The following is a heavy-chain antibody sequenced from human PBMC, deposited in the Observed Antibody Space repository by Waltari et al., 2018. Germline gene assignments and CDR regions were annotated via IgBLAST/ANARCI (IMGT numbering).Heavy chain of an antibody. Sequence: QVQLVQSGAELKKPGASVKLSCKASGYTFPSYYIQWVRQAPGQGLEWMGVVNSGGDTTIYAQKFQGRVTMTRDTSTSTVYMELSSLRSEDTAVYYCARLGITMTPDYWGQGTLVTVSS. J-gene: IGHJ4*02. CDR1: GYTFPSYY. CDR3: ARLGITMTPDY. CDR2: VNSGGDTT. V-gene: IGHV1-46*01.